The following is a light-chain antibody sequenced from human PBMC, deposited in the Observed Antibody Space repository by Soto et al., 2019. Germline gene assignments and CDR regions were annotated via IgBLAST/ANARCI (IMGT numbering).Light chain of an antibody. V-gene: IGLV2-11*01. Sequence: QSALTQPRSVSGSPGQSVAISCAGTSSDVGGYNYVSWYQQHPGKAPKLIIYDVTKRPSGVPDRFSGYKSGNTASLTISGLQAEDEADYYCYSYAGSYTLYVFGTGTKVTVL. CDR2: DVT. CDR1: SSDVGGYNY. J-gene: IGLJ1*01. CDR3: YSYAGSYTLYV.